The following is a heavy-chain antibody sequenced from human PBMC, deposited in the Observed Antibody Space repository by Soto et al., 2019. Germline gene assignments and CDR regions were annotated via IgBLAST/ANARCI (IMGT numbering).Heavy chain of an antibody. V-gene: IGHV3-23*01. CDR2: YGGSGGSR. J-gene: IGHJ6*03. CDR1: GFTFSTYG. CDR3: VKFRGRAYPYYYMDV. D-gene: IGHD3-10*01. Sequence: DVQLLESGGGLVQWGGSLRLSCVTSGFTFSTYGMTWVRQAPGKGLEWVSYGGSGGSRYYAESVKGRFTISRDNSKNTLSLEMNSLSAEDKATYYCVKFRGRAYPYYYMDVWGKGTTVTVSS.